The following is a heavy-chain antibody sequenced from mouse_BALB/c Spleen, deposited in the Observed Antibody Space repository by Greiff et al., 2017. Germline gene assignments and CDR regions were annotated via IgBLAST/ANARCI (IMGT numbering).Heavy chain of an antibody. CDR2: IAPGSGST. V-gene: IGHV1S41*01. CDR1: GYAFSSYW. Sequence: ELVRPGSSVKISCKASGYAFSSYWMNWIKQRPGQGLEWIGRIAPGSGSTYYNEMFKGKATLTVDTSSSTAYIQLSSLSSEDSAVYFCARRLNAMDYWGQGTSVTVSS. CDR3: ARRLNAMDY. D-gene: IGHD2-2*01. J-gene: IGHJ4*01.